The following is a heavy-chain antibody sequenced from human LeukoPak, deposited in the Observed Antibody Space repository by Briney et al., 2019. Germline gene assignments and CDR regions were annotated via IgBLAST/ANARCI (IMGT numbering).Heavy chain of an antibody. V-gene: IGHV1-69*13. D-gene: IGHD2-2*01. CDR2: IIPIFGTA. Sequence: SVKVSCKASRGTFSSYTISWVRQAPGQGLEWMGGIIPIFGTANYAQKSQGRVTITADESTSTAYMELSSLRSEDTAVYYCAGGVTGRYCSSTSCHWRAWFDPWGQGTLVTVSS. CDR1: RGTFSSYT. J-gene: IGHJ5*02. CDR3: AGGVTGRYCSSTSCHWRAWFDP.